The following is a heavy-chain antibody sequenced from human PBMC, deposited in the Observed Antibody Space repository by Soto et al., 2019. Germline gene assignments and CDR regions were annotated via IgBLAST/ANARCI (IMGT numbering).Heavy chain of an antibody. J-gene: IGHJ4*02. CDR2: MNPGSGDT. D-gene: IGHD2-2*02. V-gene: IGHV1-8*01. Sequence: SAEFTCKASGDGYANNNVRWVRHGTGEGLEWMGWMNPGSGDTGYAQKFQGRVTISRDNSKNTLYLQMNSLRAEDTAVYYCAKGGVTTLYPEFEGIDYWGQGTLVTASS. CDR3: AKGGVTTLYPEFEGIDY. CDR1: GDGYANNN.